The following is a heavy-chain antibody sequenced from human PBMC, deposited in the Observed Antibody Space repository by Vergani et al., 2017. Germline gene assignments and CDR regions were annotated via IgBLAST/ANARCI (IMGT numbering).Heavy chain of an antibody. D-gene: IGHD1-14*01. Sequence: QLQLQESGPGLVKPSETLSLTCTVSGGSISSSSYYWGWIRQPPGKGLEWVSYISSSGSTIYYADAVKGRFTISRDNAKNSLYLQMNSLRAEDTAVYYCARAPGKGPTRGENTFDYWGQGTLVTVSS. J-gene: IGHJ4*02. CDR1: GGSISSSSYY. CDR2: ISSSGSTI. CDR3: ARAPGKGPTRGENTFDY. V-gene: IGHV3-11*01.